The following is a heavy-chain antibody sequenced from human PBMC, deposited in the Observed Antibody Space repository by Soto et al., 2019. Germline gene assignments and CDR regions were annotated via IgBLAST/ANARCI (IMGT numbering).Heavy chain of an antibody. V-gene: IGHV3-7*05. J-gene: IGHJ6*02. CDR3: ARDGSTSWYSYDYHGMDV. CDR2: INQDGSEK. Sequence: EVQLVESGGGLVQPGGSLRLSWGASGFTFRPYWLSWVRQVPGKGLEWVANINQDGSEKNYVDSVKGRFTISRDNAKNSLYLQMSTLRAEDTALYYCARDGSTSWYSYDYHGMDVWGQGTTVTVSS. D-gene: IGHD5-18*01. CDR1: GFTFRPYW.